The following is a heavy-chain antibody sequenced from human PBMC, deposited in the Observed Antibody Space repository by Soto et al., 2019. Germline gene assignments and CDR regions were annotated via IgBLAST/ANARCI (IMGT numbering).Heavy chain of an antibody. CDR2: IYYSGST. J-gene: IGHJ6*02. D-gene: IGHD6-13*01. Sequence: SETLSLTCTVSGGSISSSSYYWGWIRQPPGKGLEWIGSIYYSGSTYYNPSLKSRVTISVDTSKNQFSLKLSSVTAADTAVYYCARTVSSSWYSYYYGMDVWGQGTTVTVS. V-gene: IGHV4-39*01. CDR1: GGSISSSSYY. CDR3: ARTVSSSWYSYYYGMDV.